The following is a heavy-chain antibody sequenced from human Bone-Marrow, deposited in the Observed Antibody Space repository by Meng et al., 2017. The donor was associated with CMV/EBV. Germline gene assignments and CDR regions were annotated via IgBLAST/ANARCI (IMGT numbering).Heavy chain of an antibody. V-gene: IGHV3-11*04. CDR2: ISSSGSTI. CDR1: GFTFSDYY. J-gene: IGHJ4*02. D-gene: IGHD3-3*01. CDR3: ARDKYYDLKGVGY. Sequence: GESLKISCAASGFTFSDYYMSWIRQAPGKGLEWVSYISSSGSTIYYADSVKGRFTISRDNAKNSLYLQMNSLRAEDTAVYHCARDKYYDLKGVGYWGQGTLVTVSS.